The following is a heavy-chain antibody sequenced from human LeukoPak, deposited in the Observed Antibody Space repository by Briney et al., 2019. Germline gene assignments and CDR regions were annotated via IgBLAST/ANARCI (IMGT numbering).Heavy chain of an antibody. V-gene: IGHV3-23*01. J-gene: IGHJ4*02. CDR2: FSGSTGNT. Sequence: GGSLRLSCVAAGFTFSSSVMSWVRQAPGKGLEWVSTFSGSTGNTYYADSVKGRFTISRDNSKNTLYLQMNSLRAEDTAVYYCAKREARSFEYWGQGTLVTVSS. CDR1: GFTFSSSV. D-gene: IGHD5-24*01. CDR3: AKREARSFEY.